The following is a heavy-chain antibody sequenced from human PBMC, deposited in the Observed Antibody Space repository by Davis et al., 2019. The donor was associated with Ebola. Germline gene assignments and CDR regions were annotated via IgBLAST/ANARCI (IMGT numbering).Heavy chain of an antibody. CDR1: GFTFDDYA. D-gene: IGHD4-17*01. Sequence: GGSLRLSCAASGFTFDDYAMHWVRQAPGKGLEWVSAIDGGDGSTYYADSVKGRFTISRDNSKNTLYLQMNSLRPEDTAFYYCAKSDYDTITRGADYWGQGTLVTVSS. J-gene: IGHJ4*02. CDR2: IDGGDGST. V-gene: IGHV3-23*01. CDR3: AKSDYDTITRGADY.